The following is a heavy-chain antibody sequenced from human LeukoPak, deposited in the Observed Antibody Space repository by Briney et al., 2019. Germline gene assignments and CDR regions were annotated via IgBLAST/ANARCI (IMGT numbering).Heavy chain of an antibody. CDR2: ISGGGDSA. Sequence: SGGSLRLSCAASGFTFSSYAMNWVRQAPGKGLEWVLAISGGGDSAYYADSVKGRFTISRDNSKNTLYLQMNSLRVEDTAVYYCAKGSSWHRLDMWGQGAMVTVSS. D-gene: IGHD6-13*01. J-gene: IGHJ3*02. V-gene: IGHV3-23*01. CDR1: GFTFSSYA. CDR3: AKGSSWHRLDM.